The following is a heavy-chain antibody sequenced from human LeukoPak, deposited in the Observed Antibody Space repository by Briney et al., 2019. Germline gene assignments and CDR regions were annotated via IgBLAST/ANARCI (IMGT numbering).Heavy chain of an antibody. CDR1: GASMRSETHY. D-gene: IGHD2-2*01. J-gene: IGHJ4*02. Sequence: SETLSLTCNVSGASMRSETHYWSWLRQHPGKGPEWIAYIYYTAGAYYNPSLESRVSISLDASEDQFSLKLSSVTAADTAVYYCARGRRELKYAPDYWGQGTLVTVSS. V-gene: IGHV4-31*03. CDR2: IYYTAGA. CDR3: ARGRRELKYAPDY.